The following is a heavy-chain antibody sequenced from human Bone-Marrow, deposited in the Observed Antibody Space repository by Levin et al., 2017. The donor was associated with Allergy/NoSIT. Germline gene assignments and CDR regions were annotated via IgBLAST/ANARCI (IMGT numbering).Heavy chain of an antibody. D-gene: IGHD3-10*01. CDR1: GFTFSSYD. Sequence: GESLKISCAASGFTFSSYDMHWVRQATGKGLEWVSAIGTAGDTYYPGSVKGRFTISRENAKNSLYLQMNSLRAGDTAVYYCARGSGGRGSGRADAFDIWGQGTMVTVSS. CDR3: ARGSGGRGSGRADAFDI. J-gene: IGHJ3*02. V-gene: IGHV3-13*04. CDR2: IGTAGDT.